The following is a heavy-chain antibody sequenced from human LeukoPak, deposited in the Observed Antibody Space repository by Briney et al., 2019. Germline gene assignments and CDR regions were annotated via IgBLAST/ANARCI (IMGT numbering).Heavy chain of an antibody. CDR1: GFTFSSYA. Sequence: GGSLRLSCAASGFTFSSYAMSWVRQAPGKGLEWVSAISGSGGSTYYADSVKGRFTISRDNSKNTLYLQMNSLRAEDTAVYYCAKDHRVWCGKFHNWFDPWGQGTLVTVSS. V-gene: IGHV3-23*01. J-gene: IGHJ5*02. CDR3: AKDHRVWCGKFHNWFDP. CDR2: ISGSGGST. D-gene: IGHD3-10*01.